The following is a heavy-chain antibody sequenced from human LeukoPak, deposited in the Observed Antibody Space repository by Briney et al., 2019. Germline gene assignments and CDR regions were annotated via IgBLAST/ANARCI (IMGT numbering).Heavy chain of an antibody. J-gene: IGHJ6*02. Sequence: SETLSLTCAVYGGSFSGYYWSWIRQPPGKGLEWIGEINHSGSTNYNPSLKSRVTISVDTSKNQFSLKLSSVTAADTAVYYCARGLYYYYYGMDVWGQGTTVTVSS. CDR1: GGSFSGYY. CDR3: ARGLYYYYYGMDV. V-gene: IGHV4-34*01. CDR2: INHSGST.